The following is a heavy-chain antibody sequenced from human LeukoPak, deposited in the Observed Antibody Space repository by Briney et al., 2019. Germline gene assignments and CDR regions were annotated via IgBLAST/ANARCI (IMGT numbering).Heavy chain of an antibody. V-gene: IGHV3-23*01. J-gene: IGHJ5*02. D-gene: IGHD2-2*01. CDR1: GFTFSSYA. CDR2: ISGSGGST. Sequence: PGGSLRLSCAASGFTFSSYAMSWVRQAPGKGLEWVSAISGSGGSTYYADSVKGRFTISRDNSKNTLYLQMNSLRAEDTAVYYCAKDLIDIVVVPAENWFDPWGQGTLVTVSS. CDR3: AKDLIDIVVVPAENWFDP.